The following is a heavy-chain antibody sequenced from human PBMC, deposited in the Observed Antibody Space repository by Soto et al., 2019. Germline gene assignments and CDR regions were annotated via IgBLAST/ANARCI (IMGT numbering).Heavy chain of an antibody. CDR1: GGSISSYY. CDR3: ERANLREWYSSFWYRNYYYYGMDV. Sequence: TETLSLTCTVSGGSISSYYWSWIRQPPGKGLEWIGYIYYSGSTNYNPSLKSRVTISVDTSKNQFSLKLSSVTAAETAVYYCERANLREWYSSFWYRNYYYYGMDVCGQGSTVTVSS. J-gene: IGHJ6*02. V-gene: IGHV4-59*01. CDR2: IYYSGST. D-gene: IGHD6-19*01.